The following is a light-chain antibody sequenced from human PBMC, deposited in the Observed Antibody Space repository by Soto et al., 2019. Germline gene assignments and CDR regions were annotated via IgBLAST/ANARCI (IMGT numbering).Light chain of an antibody. J-gene: IGKJ1*01. CDR1: QSISSW. CDR2: NPS. Sequence: DIQMTQSPSTLSASVGDRVTITCRASQSISSWLAWYQQKPGKAPNLLTYNPSNLEIGVPSRFSGSGSGTEFTLTINSLQPDDFATYYCQQYNNYRTFGQGTKVEIK. CDR3: QQYNNYRT. V-gene: IGKV1-5*01.